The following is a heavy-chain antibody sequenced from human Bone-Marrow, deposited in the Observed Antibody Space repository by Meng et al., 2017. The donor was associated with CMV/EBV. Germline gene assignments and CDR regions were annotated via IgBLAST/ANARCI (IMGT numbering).Heavy chain of an antibody. V-gene: IGHV3-23*01. J-gene: IGHJ4*02. D-gene: IGHD3-10*01. CDR3: AKESTYDYGSGGSYFDY. CDR1: GFSFSDYA. CDR2: VSASADRT. Sequence: GGSLRLSCAASGFSFSDYAMTWVRQAPGKGLEWISAVSASADRTYYGDSVKGRFTISRDNSKNTVYLQMNSLKTEDTAIYYCAKESTYDYGSGGSYFDYWGQGTLVTVSS.